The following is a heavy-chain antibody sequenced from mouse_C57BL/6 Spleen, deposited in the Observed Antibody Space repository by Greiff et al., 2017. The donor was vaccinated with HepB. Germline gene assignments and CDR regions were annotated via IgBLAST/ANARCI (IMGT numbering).Heavy chain of an antibody. D-gene: IGHD1-1*01. CDR2: IRNKANGYTT. CDR3: ARGPHYYGSSSLAY. V-gene: IGHV7-3*01. CDR1: GFTFTDYY. Sequence: DVMLVESGGGLVQPGGSLSLSCAASGFTFTDYYMSWVRQPPGKALEWLGFIRNKANGYTTEYSASVKGRFTISRDNSQSILYLQMNALRAEDSATYYCARGPHYYGSSSLAYWGQGTLVTVSA. J-gene: IGHJ3*01.